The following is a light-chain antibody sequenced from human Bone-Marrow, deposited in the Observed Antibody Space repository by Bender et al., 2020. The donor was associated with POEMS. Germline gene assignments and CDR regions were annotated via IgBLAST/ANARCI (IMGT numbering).Light chain of an antibody. Sequence: SYEVTQPPSVSVSPGQTASITCSGDDLGDKYVAWYQQKPGQSPVLVIYQDTKRPSGIPERFSGSNSGNTATLTISGTQAMEEVNYYCQAWDTYSVIFGGGTKLTVL. CDR1: DLGDKY. V-gene: IGLV3-1*01. CDR3: QAWDTYSVI. CDR2: QDT. J-gene: IGLJ2*01.